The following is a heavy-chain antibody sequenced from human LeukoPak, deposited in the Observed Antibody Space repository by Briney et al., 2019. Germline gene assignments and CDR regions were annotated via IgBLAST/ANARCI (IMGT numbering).Heavy chain of an antibody. V-gene: IGHV7-4-1*02. CDR3: ARDLTDYYDSSGSQIFQH. Sequence: ASVKVSCKASGYTFTSYGMNWVRQAPGQGLEWMGWINTNTGNPMYAQGFTGRFVFSLDTSVSTAYLQISSLKSEDTAVYYCARDLTDYYDSSGSQIFQHWGQGTLVTVSS. CDR1: GYTFTSYG. J-gene: IGHJ1*01. D-gene: IGHD3-22*01. CDR2: INTNTGNP.